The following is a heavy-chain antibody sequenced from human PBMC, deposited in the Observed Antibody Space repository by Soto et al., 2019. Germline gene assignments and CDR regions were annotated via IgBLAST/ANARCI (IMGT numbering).Heavy chain of an antibody. J-gene: IGHJ5*01. Sequence: QVQLVQSGAEVKKPGASVKVSCKASGYTFTDYDINWVRQAPGHGLEWMGWVSPNSGNTVYAQKFQDRVTMTRDTSITTAYMELSDLRFEDTAMYYCARGRFYSETSTWFAFWGQGTPVTVSS. CDR2: VSPNSGNT. V-gene: IGHV1-8*01. D-gene: IGHD2-2*01. CDR3: ARGRFYSETSTWFAF. CDR1: GYTFTDYD.